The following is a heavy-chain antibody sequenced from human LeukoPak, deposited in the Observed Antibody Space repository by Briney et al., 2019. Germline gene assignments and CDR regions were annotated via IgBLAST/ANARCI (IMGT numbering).Heavy chain of an antibody. CDR1: GYTFTSYG. J-gene: IGHJ4*02. CDR3: ARDGSRIAAAGTNHFDY. Sequence: GASVKVSCKASGYTFTSYGISWVRQAPGQGLEGMGWISAYNGNTNYAQKLQGRVTMTTDTSASTAYMELRSLRSDDTAVYYCARDGSRIAAAGTNHFDYWGQGTLVTVSS. CDR2: ISAYNGNT. D-gene: IGHD6-13*01. V-gene: IGHV1-18*01.